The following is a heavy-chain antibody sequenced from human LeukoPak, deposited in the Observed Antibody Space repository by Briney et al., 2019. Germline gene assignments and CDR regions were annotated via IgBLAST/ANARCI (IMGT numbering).Heavy chain of an antibody. D-gene: IGHD5-12*01. V-gene: IGHV3-7*03. CDR2: IKQDGSEK. CDR3: ARDGSGDEFFDY. J-gene: IGHJ4*02. Sequence: GGSLRLSCAASGFTFSSYWMSWVRQAPGKGLEWVANIKQDGSEKYYVDSVKGRSTISRDNAKNSLFLQMNSLRAEDTAVYYCARDGSGDEFFDYWGRGTLVTVSS. CDR1: GFTFSSYW.